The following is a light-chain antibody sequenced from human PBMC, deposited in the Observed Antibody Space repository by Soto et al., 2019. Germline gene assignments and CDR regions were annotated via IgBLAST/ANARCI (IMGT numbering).Light chain of an antibody. Sequence: QSVLTQPASVSGPPGQSITISCTGTSSDVGAYNYVSLYQHHPGKAPRLVIYDVTNRPSGISDRFSGSKSGNTASLTISGLLAEDEADYYCTSYTRTSTYVFGTGTKVTVL. J-gene: IGLJ1*01. CDR3: TSYTRTSTYV. CDR2: DVT. CDR1: SSDVGAYNY. V-gene: IGLV2-14*01.